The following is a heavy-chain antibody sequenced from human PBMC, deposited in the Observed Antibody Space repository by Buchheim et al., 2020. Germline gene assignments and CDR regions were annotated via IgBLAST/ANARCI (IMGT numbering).Heavy chain of an antibody. D-gene: IGHD4-17*01. CDR2: ISSRSTYM. Sequence: EVRLVQSGGGLVKPGGSLRLSCAASGFTFSDSTMNWVRQAPGKGLEWVSSISSRSTYMFYADSVMGRFTISRDNRTNSLYLQLNCLRAEDTARYYCARAYGDAFYRGMDVWGQGTT. J-gene: IGHJ6*02. V-gene: IGHV3-21*01. CDR3: ARAYGDAFYRGMDV. CDR1: GFTFSDST.